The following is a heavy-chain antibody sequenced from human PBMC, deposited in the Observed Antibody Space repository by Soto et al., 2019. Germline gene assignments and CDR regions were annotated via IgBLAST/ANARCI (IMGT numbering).Heavy chain of an antibody. CDR1: GFSLSTSGVG. CDR2: ILWDDDK. J-gene: IGHJ6*02. CDR3: THHGYYSYGMDV. V-gene: IGHV2-5*02. Sequence: QITLKESGPTLVRPTQTLTLTCTFSGFSLSTSGVGVGWIRQSPGKALEWLALILWDDDKRYSPSLKSRLSITQGTSKTQVVLTMTKMDPVDAGTYYCTHHGYYSYGMDVWGQGTTVTVSS.